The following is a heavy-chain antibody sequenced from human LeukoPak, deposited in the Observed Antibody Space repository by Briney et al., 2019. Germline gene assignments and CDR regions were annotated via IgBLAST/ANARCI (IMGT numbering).Heavy chain of an antibody. Sequence: GGSLILSCAASGFTFSTYGMSWVGQARGKGLEWVSGIGGSGGRTYYADFVKGRLSVSRDTSKNTLYLQMDILRADYTPVYYCAKGYGPGIFSELGDWGQGTLVTVSS. J-gene: IGHJ4*02. D-gene: IGHD3-10*01. CDR2: IGGSGGRT. CDR3: AKGYGPGIFSELGD. CDR1: GFTFSTYG. V-gene: IGHV3-23*01.